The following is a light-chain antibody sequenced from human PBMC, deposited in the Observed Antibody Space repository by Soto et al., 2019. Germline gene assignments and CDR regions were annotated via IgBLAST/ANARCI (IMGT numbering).Light chain of an antibody. J-gene: IGLJ1*01. V-gene: IGLV1-44*01. CDR3: AAWDDSLNGYV. CDR1: SSNIGSYT. Sequence: QSVLIQPPSASGTHGQRVTVSCSGGSSNIGSYTVNWYQQLPGAAPKLLIYSNSQRPSGVPDRFSASKSGTSASLAISGLQSEDEAEYYCAAWDDSLNGYVFGPGTKLTVL. CDR2: SNS.